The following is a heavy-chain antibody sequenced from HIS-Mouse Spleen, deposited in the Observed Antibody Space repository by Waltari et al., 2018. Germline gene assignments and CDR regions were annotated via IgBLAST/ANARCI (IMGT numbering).Heavy chain of an antibody. CDR1: GFSPSTSGMC. CDR3: ARIAEGYTSGWYAFDY. CDR2: IDWDDDK. D-gene: IGHD6-19*01. V-gene: IGHV2-70*15. J-gene: IGHJ4*02. Sequence: QVTLRESGPALVKPTQTLTLTCTFSGFSPSTSGMCVSWIRQQPGKALEWLARIDWDDDKYYSTSLKTRLTISRDTSKNQVVLTMTNMDPLDTATYYCARIAEGYTSGWYAFDYWGQGTLVTVSS.